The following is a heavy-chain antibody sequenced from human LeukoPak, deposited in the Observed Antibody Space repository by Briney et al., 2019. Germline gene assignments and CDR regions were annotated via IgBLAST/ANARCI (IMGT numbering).Heavy chain of an antibody. D-gene: IGHD3-10*01. CDR3: ARGEFTMVRGVYFDY. CDR1: GGTFSSYA. Sequence: ASVKVSSKASGGTFSSYAISWVRQAPGQGLEWMGGIIPIFGTANYAQKFQGRVTITTDESTSTAYMELSSLRSEDTAVYYCARGEFTMVRGVYFDYWGQGTLVTVSS. J-gene: IGHJ4*02. V-gene: IGHV1-69*05. CDR2: IIPIFGTA.